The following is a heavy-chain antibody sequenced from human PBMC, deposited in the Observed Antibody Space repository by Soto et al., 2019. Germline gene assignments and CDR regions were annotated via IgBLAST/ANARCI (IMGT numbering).Heavy chain of an antibody. V-gene: IGHV2-5*02. CDR2: IYWDDDV. Sequence: QITLKESGPTLVKPTQTLTLTCTFSGFSLTTNEVGVGWIRQPPGKALEWLAVIYWDDDVRYNPSLQSRLTITKDNSKNQVVLTMTNVDPVDTATYYCAHRRYCSGGSCFDYWGQGTLVSVSS. D-gene: IGHD2-15*01. CDR1: GFSLTTNEVG. J-gene: IGHJ4*02. CDR3: AHRRYCSGGSCFDY.